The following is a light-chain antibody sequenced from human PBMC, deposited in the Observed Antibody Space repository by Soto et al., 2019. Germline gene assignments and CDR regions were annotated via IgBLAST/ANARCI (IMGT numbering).Light chain of an antibody. V-gene: IGLV2-8*01. CDR1: SSDVGGYNY. Sequence: QSALTQPRSASGSPGQSVTISCTGTSSDVGGYNYVSWYQQHPGKAPKLMIYEVNKRPSGVPDRFSGSKSGNTASLTVSGLQAEDEADYYCSSYAGSNNVVFGGGTKLTVL. CDR3: SSYAGSNNVV. CDR2: EVN. J-gene: IGLJ2*01.